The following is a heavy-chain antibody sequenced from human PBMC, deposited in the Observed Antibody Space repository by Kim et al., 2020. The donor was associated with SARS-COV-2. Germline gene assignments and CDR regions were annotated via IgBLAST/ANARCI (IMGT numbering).Heavy chain of an antibody. CDR1: GGSISSSSYY. CDR3: ARQMGITMIVVVISTHFDY. D-gene: IGHD3-22*01. J-gene: IGHJ4*02. Sequence: SETLSLTCTVSGGSISSSSYYWGRIRQPPGKGLEWIGSIYYSGSTYYNPSLKSRVTISVDTSKNQFSLKLSSVTAADSAVYYCARQMGITMIVVVISTHFDYWGQGTLVTVSS. V-gene: IGHV4-39*01. CDR2: IYYSGST.